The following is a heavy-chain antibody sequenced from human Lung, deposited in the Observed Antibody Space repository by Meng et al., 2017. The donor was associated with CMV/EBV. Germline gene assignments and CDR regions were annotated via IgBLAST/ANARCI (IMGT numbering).Heavy chain of an antibody. V-gene: IGHV3-15*01. CDR2: IKGKTDGETT. Sequence: GGSLRLSCAASGLTFSDAWMTWVRQAPGKGLEWVGRIKGKTDGETTDYAAPVKGRFTISRNDSKDMVYLQMNSLKTEDTAVYYCSTRRKFRGVDHFDYWGRGTLVTVSS. J-gene: IGHJ4*02. CDR3: STRRKFRGVDHFDY. CDR1: GLTFSDAW. D-gene: IGHD3-10*01.